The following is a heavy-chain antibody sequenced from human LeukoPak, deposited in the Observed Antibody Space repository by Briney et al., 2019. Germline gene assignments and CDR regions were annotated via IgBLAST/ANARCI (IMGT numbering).Heavy chain of an antibody. CDR3: ARSLVVRGVIIGY. CDR2: MNPNSGNT. V-gene: IGHV1-8*01. CDR1: GYTFTSYD. D-gene: IGHD3-10*01. J-gene: IGHJ4*02. Sequence: ASVKVSCKASGYTFTSYDINWVRQATGQGLEWMGWMNPNSGNTGYAQKFQGRVTMTRNTSISTAYMELSSLRSEDTAVYYCARSLVVRGVIIGYWGQGTLVTVSS.